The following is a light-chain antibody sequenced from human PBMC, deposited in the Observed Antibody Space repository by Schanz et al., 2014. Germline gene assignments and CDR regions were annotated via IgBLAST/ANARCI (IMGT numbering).Light chain of an antibody. Sequence: PGERVTLSCRASQSVSSYLTWSQQIPGQAPRLLIYGASTRATGIPARFSGSGSGTDFTLTISSLQPEDFAVYYCQQRSNWPLTFGGGTKVEI. CDR1: QSVSSY. J-gene: IGKJ4*01. CDR2: GAS. V-gene: IGKV3-11*01. CDR3: QQRSNWPLT.